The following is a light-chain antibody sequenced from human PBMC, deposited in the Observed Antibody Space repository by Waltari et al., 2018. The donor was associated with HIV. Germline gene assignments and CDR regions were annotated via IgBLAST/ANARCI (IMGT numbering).Light chain of an antibody. CDR1: QSVRSN. J-gene: IGKJ4*01. Sequence: EVVMTQSPAILSVSPGEGATLSCRASQSVRSNFAWYQQKPGQAPRLLIYAISTRATGIPARFSGGGSGTEFTLTISSLQSEDFAVYYCQQYNTWPLTLGGGTRVEIK. V-gene: IGKV3-15*01. CDR3: QQYNTWPLT. CDR2: AIS.